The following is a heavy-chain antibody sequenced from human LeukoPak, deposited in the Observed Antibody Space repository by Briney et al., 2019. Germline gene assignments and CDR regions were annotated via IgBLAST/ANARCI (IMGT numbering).Heavy chain of an antibody. J-gene: IGHJ4*02. CDR2: IIPIFGTA. CDR3: ARDDSSGYYHFDY. D-gene: IGHD3-22*01. V-gene: IGHV1-69*05. Sequence: ASVKVSCKASGGTFSSYTISWVRQAPGQGLEWMGGIIPIFGTANYAQKFQGRVTITTDESTSTAYMELSSLRSEDTAVYYCARDDSSGYYHFDYWGQGTLVTVSS. CDR1: GGTFSSYT.